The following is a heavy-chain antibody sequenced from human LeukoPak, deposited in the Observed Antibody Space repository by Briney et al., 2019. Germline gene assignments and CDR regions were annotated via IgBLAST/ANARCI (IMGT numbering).Heavy chain of an antibody. CDR1: GFSLSNYA. CDR2: ITGTVGRP. J-gene: IGHJ6*02. CDR3: AKEWRWGDTEVHYYGLNV. D-gene: IGHD1-1*01. Sequence: GGSLRLSCVASGFSLSNYALNWVRPAPGQGLEWVAIITGTVGRPYYTDSVKGRFTISRDNSKNTLSLQMNSLRAEDTAVYYCAKEWRWGDTEVHYYGLNVWGQGTTVTVSS. V-gene: IGHV3-23*01.